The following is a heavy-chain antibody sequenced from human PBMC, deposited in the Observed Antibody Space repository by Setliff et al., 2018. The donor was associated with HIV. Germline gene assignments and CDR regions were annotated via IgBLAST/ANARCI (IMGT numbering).Heavy chain of an antibody. Sequence: PGESLKISCAASGLIFSSYEMNWVRQAPGKGLEWISFIGGHGSIIHYADSVKGRFTISRDNAKNSVYLQMHSLRVEDTAVYYCAAVPWGHSSLIIDHWGQGTPVTVS. V-gene: IGHV3-48*03. CDR3: AAVPWGHSSLIIDH. D-gene: IGHD3-16*01. CDR1: GLIFSSYE. J-gene: IGHJ4*02. CDR2: IGGHGSII.